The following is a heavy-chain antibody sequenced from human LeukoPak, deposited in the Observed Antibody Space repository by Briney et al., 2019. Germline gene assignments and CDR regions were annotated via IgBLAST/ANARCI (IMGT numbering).Heavy chain of an antibody. J-gene: IGHJ4*02. Sequence: PGGSLRLSCAASAFPFSSYGMHWVRQAPGKGLEWVAVIWHDGSHKYYADSVKGRFTISRDNSKNTLYLQMNSLRAEDTAVYYXXXXXXXSGWYLDYWGQGTLVTVSS. V-gene: IGHV3-33*01. CDR2: IWHDGSHK. CDR1: AFPFSSYG. D-gene: IGHD6-19*01. CDR3: XXXXXXSGWYLDY.